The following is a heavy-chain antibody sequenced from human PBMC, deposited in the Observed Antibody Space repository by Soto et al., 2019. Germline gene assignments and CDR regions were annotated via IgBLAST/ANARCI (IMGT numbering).Heavy chain of an antibody. J-gene: IGHJ4*02. Sequence: PSETLSLTCAVYGGSFSSYYWGWIRQPPGKGLEWIGSIYYSGSTYYNPSLKSRVTISVDTSKNQFSLKLSSVTAADTAVYYCARRRTADYGAYAIDYWGQGTRVTVSS. V-gene: IGHV4-39*01. D-gene: IGHD4-17*01. CDR1: GGSFSSYY. CDR2: IYYSGST. CDR3: ARRRTADYGAYAIDY.